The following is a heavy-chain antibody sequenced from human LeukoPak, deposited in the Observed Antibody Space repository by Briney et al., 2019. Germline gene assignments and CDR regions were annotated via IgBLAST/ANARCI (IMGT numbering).Heavy chain of an antibody. CDR3: ARDGYCTNGVCYPYYYYYYMDV. V-gene: IGHV3-21*01. Sequence: PGGSLRLSCAASGFTFSSYSMNWVRQAPGKGLEWVSSISSSSSYIYYADSVKGRFTISRDNAKNSLYLQMNSLRAEDTAVYYCARDGYCTNGVCYPYYYYYYMDVWGKGTTVTVSS. CDR1: GFTFSSYS. CDR2: ISSSSSYI. J-gene: IGHJ6*03. D-gene: IGHD2-8*01.